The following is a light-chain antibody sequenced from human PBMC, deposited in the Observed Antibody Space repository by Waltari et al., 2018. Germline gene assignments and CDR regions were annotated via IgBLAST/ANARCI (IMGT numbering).Light chain of an antibody. CDR1: QSVSSSY. CDR3: QQSYSTPA. CDR2: AAS. V-gene: IGKV3-20*01. J-gene: IGKJ1*01. Sequence: IVLSPSPGTLSLSPGERATLSCRASQSVSSSYLAWYQQKPGQAPRLLIYAASSLQSGVPSRFSGSGSGTDFTLTISSLQPEDFATYYCQQSYSTPAFGQGTKVEIK.